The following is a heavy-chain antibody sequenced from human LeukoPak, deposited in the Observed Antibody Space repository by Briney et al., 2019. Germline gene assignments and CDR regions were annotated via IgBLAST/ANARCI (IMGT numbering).Heavy chain of an antibody. V-gene: IGHV3-7*04. CDR2: IKHDGSEK. J-gene: IGHJ4*02. D-gene: IGHD3-22*01. CDR3: ARGLYYYDSSGYYYEGVFDY. CDR1: GFTFSSYW. Sequence: GGSLRLSCAASGFTFSSYWMSWVRQAPGKGLEWVANIKHDGSEKYYVDSVKGRFTISRDNAKNSLYLQMNSLRAEDTAVYYCARGLYYYDSSGYYYEGVFDYWGQGTLVTVSS.